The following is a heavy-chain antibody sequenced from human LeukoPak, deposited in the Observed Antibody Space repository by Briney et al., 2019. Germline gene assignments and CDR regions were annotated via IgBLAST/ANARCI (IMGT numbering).Heavy chain of an antibody. CDR3: AKEDGSGSYPLPRAPYLDY. CDR1: GFTFSSYA. V-gene: IGHV3-23*01. D-gene: IGHD3-10*01. Sequence: GGSLRLSCAASGFTFSSYAMSWVRQAPGKGLEWVSAISGSGGSTYYADSVKGRFTISRDNSKNTLYLRMNSLRAEDTAVYYCAKEDGSGSYPLPRAPYLDYWGQGTLVTVSS. J-gene: IGHJ4*02. CDR2: ISGSGGST.